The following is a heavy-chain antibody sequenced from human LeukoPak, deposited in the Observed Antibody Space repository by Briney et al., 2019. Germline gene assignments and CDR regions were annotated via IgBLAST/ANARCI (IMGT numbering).Heavy chain of an antibody. CDR3: ARPRYDSSGFGNDAFDI. CDR2: IYYSGST. V-gene: IGHV4-59*12. Sequence: PSETLSLTCTVSGGSISSYYWSWIRQPPGKGLEWIGYIYYSGSTNYNPSLKSRVTISVDTSKNQFSLKLSSVTAADTAVYYCARPRYDSSGFGNDAFDIWGQGTMVTVSS. D-gene: IGHD3-22*01. CDR1: GGSISSYY. J-gene: IGHJ3*02.